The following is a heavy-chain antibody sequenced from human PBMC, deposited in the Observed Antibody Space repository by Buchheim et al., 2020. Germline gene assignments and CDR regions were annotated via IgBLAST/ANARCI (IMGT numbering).Heavy chain of an antibody. Sequence: EVQLVQSGAELKKPGESLRISCTISGYSFTKNWIGWVRQMPGKGLEWMGMIFPADSDTSYSPAFQGQVTISADRSVSTVYPQWSSLKASDTAMYYCVRRGIDASGTDYWGQGT. J-gene: IGHJ4*02. CDR2: IFPADSDT. CDR1: GYSFTKNW. V-gene: IGHV5-51*01. CDR3: VRRGIDASGTDY. D-gene: IGHD6-13*01.